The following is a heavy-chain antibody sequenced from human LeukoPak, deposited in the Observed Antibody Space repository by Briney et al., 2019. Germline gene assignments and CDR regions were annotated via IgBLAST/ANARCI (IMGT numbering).Heavy chain of an antibody. D-gene: IGHD1-1*01. J-gene: IGHJ4*02. CDR3: ARIRQLAIFDY. V-gene: IGHV4-39*01. Sequence: SETLSLTCSVSGASISSSNYYWAWIRQPPGKGLEWIGSIYHSGRTYYNPSLKSRVTISVDTSKNQFSLKLSSVTAADTAVYYCARIRQLAIFDYWGQGTLVTVSS. CDR2: IYHSGRT. CDR1: GASISSSNYY.